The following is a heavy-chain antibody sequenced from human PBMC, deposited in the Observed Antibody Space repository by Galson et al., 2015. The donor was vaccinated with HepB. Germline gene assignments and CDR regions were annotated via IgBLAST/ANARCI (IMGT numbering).Heavy chain of an antibody. CDR3: ARGPRGSGPIPFDY. V-gene: IGHV3-21*01. J-gene: IGHJ4*02. CDR1: GFSFSTYH. D-gene: IGHD2-2*02. CDR2: ISPSSYM. Sequence: SLRLSCAASGFSFSTYHMNWVRQAPGKGLEWVSSISPSSYMYYADSLKGRFTISRDDSKNSLYLQMNSLRAEDTAVYYCARGPRGSGPIPFDYWGQGILVTVSS.